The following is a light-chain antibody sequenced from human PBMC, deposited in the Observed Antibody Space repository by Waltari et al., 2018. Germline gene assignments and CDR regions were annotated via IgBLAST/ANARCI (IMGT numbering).Light chain of an antibody. J-gene: IGLJ2*01. CDR1: TSDIGSYNY. CDR3: SSFSNSVTPVL. V-gene: IGLV2-14*01. CDR2: FVT. Sequence: QSGLTQPASVSGSPGQSITISCTGTTSDIGSYNYVSWYQQHPGGPPKLILYFVTNRPSGIASRFSASRSGATASLTISGLLSEDEAYYFCSSFSNSVTPVLFGGGTKVTVL.